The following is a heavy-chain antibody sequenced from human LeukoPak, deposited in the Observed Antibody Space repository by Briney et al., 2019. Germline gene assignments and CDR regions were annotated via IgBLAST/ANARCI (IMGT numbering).Heavy chain of an antibody. CDR1: GYTFSSYG. CDR3: ARRGGSYSHSDF. J-gene: IGHJ4*02. V-gene: IGHV1-18*01. Sequence: GASVKVSCKASGYTFSSYGIIWVRQAPAQGLQWMGWVSPFNGNTDYAPKLQGRVTMTTDTSTTTAYMELRSLTSDDTAVYYCARRGGSYSHSDFWGQGTLVTVSS. D-gene: IGHD1-26*01. CDR2: VSPFNGNT.